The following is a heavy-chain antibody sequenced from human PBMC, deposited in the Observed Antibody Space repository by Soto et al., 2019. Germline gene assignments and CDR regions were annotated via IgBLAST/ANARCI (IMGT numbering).Heavy chain of an antibody. J-gene: IGHJ4*02. Sequence: QVHLVQSGAEVKKPGASVKVSCKASGYTFTSYGITWVRQAPGQGLEWMGWISAHNGNTDYAQKLQGRVIVTRDTSTSTDYMELRSPISDDTAVYYCARGRYGDYWGQGALVTVSS. V-gene: IGHV1-18*01. CDR3: ARGRYGDY. CDR2: ISAHNGNT. D-gene: IGHD1-1*01. CDR1: GYTFTSYG.